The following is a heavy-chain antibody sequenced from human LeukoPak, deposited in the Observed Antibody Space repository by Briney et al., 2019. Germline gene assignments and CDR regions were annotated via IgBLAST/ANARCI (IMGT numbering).Heavy chain of an antibody. CDR3: AKSHYYGSGSIDY. V-gene: IGHV3-23*01. J-gene: IGHJ4*02. Sequence: GGSLRLSCAASGFTFSSYAMSWVRQAPGKGLAWISTVSASGDSTSYADSVKGRFTISRDNSKNALYLQVNSLRADDAALYYCAKSHYYGSGSIDYWGQGTLVTVSS. D-gene: IGHD3-10*01. CDR1: GFTFSSYA. CDR2: VSASGDST.